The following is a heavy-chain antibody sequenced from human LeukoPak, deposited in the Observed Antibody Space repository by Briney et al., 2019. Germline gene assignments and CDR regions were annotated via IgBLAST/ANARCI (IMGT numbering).Heavy chain of an antibody. J-gene: IGHJ5*02. D-gene: IGHD6-13*01. CDR2: IYHSGST. V-gene: IGHV4-30-2*01. Sequence: SQTLSLTCAASGGSISSGGYSWSWIRQPPGKGLEWIGYIYHSGSTYYNPSLKSRVTISVDRSKNQFSLKLSSVTAADTAVYYCARVRYRYSSSWYLTQNWFDPWGQGTLVTVSS. CDR3: ARVRYRYSSSWYLTQNWFDP. CDR1: GGSISSGGYS.